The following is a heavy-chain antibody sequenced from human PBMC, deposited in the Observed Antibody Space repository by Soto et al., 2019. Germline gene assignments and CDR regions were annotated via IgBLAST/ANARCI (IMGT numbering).Heavy chain of an antibody. Sequence: SETLSLTCTVSGGSINSYFWSWMRQPPGQGLEWLAYTDYTDNTNYNPSLKSRLTISMDTSKSQFSLKLRSVTAADTAVYYCARFLGSGNRYLDHWGPGARVTVS. J-gene: IGHJ4*02. CDR1: GGSINSYF. CDR3: ARFLGSGNRYLDH. D-gene: IGHD3-10*01. V-gene: IGHV4-59*08. CDR2: TDYTDNT.